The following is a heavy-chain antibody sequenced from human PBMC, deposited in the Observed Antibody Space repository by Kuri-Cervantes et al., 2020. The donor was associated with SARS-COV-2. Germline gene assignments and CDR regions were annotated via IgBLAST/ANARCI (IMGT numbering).Heavy chain of an antibody. CDR2: IIPIFGTA. CDR1: GGTFSSYA. J-gene: IGHJ3*02. CDR3: ARDLQRGTFDI. V-gene: IGHV1-69*06. D-gene: IGHD1-14*01. Sequence: SVKVSCKASGGTFSSYAISWVRQAPGQWLEWMGGIIPIFGTANYAQKFQGRVTITADKSTSTAYMELSSLRSEDTAVYYCARDLQRGTFDIWGQGTMVTVSS.